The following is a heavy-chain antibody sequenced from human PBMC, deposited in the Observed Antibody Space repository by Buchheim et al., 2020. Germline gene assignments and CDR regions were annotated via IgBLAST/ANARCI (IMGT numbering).Heavy chain of an antibody. CDR1: GYTFTSYY. D-gene: IGHD6-19*01. Sequence: QVQLVQSGAEVKKPGASVKVSCKASGYTFTSYYMHWVRQAPGQGLEWMGIINPSGGSTSYAQKFQGRVTMTRGTSTSNVHMELSSLRSEDTAVYYCARDLTPTGDSSGWYRYVDYYYGMDVWGQGTT. V-gene: IGHV1-46*01. CDR2: INPSGGST. J-gene: IGHJ6*02. CDR3: ARDLTPTGDSSGWYRYVDYYYGMDV.